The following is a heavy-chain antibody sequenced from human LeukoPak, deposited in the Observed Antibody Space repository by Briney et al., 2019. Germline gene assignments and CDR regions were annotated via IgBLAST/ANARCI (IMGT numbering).Heavy chain of an antibody. D-gene: IGHD3-10*01. Sequence: PGGSLRLSCAASGFTFSSYSMNWVRQAPGKGLEWVSSISSSSSYIYYADSVKGRFTISRDDAKNSQSLQMNSLRAEDTAVYYCARSGIKMVRGVIIKSPYHMDVWGNGTTVTVSS. CDR3: ARSGIKMVRGVIIKSPYHMDV. J-gene: IGHJ6*03. CDR1: GFTFSSYS. CDR2: ISSSSSYI. V-gene: IGHV3-21*01.